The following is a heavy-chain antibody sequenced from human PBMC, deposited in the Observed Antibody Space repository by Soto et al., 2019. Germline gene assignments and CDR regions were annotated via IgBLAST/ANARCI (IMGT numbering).Heavy chain of an antibody. J-gene: IGHJ5*02. CDR2: IYPGDFDT. CDR1: GYSFSSYW. Sequence: GESLKISCKASGYSFSSYWIAWVRQMPGKGLEWMGMIYPGDFDTRYSPSFQGQVTISADTSVTTAYLQWSNLKASDTAMYFCARKGKNSDGQYWFDPWGQGTLVTVSS. D-gene: IGHD2-21*01. V-gene: IGHV5-51*01. CDR3: ARKGKNSDGQYWFDP.